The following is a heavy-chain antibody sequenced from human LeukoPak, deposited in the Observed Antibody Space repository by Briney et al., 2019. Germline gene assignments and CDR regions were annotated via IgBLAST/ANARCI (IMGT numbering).Heavy chain of an antibody. D-gene: IGHD1-7*01. Sequence: GESLKISCKVSGYSFPSYWISWVRQMPGEGLEYIGRIDPSDSHSNYSPPFEGHVTISADKSISTAYLQWSSLKASDTAIYYCARQGFNWNYRDYWGQGTLVTVSS. CDR1: GYSFPSYW. CDR3: ARQGFNWNYRDY. V-gene: IGHV5-10-1*01. J-gene: IGHJ4*02. CDR2: IDPSDSHS.